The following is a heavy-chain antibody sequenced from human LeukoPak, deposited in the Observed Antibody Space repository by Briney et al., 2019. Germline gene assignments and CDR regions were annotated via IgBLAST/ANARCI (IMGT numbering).Heavy chain of an antibody. Sequence: GASVKVSCKTSGYTFTDYYIHWVRQAPGQGLEWMGWINPNSGETNSAQKFQGRVTMTGDTSISTAYMELRRVTSDDTAVYYCASDRDYSNTERGFDYWGQGTLVTVSS. CDR2: INPNSGET. CDR3: ASDRDYSNTERGFDY. V-gene: IGHV1-2*02. CDR1: GYTFTDYY. J-gene: IGHJ4*02. D-gene: IGHD4-11*01.